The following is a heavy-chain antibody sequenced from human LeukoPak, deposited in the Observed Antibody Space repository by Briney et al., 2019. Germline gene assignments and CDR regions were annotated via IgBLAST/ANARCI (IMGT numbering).Heavy chain of an antibody. J-gene: IGHJ5*02. CDR3: ARTATRSMVRGVIIGLNWFDP. CDR2: ISYDGSNK. V-gene: IGHV3-30-3*01. D-gene: IGHD3-10*01. Sequence: GRSLRLSCAASGFTFSSYAMHWVRQAPGKGLEWVAVISYDGSNKHYADSAKGRFTISRDNSKNTLYLQMNSLRAEDTAVYYCARTATRSMVRGVIIGLNWFDPWGQGTLVTVSS. CDR1: GFTFSSYA.